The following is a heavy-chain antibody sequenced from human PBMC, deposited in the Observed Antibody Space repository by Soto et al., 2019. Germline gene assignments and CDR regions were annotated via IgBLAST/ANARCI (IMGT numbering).Heavy chain of an antibody. Sequence: QVPLVQSGAEVKKPGASVKVSCKASGYTFTSYGISWVRQAPGQGLEWMGWISAYNGNTNYAQKLQGRVTMTTDTSTSTAYMELRSLRSDDTAVYYCARDARGGNPPDYFDYWGQGTLVTVSS. V-gene: IGHV1-18*01. CDR1: GYTFTSYG. J-gene: IGHJ4*02. CDR2: ISAYNGNT. CDR3: ARDARGGNPPDYFDY. D-gene: IGHD2-15*01.